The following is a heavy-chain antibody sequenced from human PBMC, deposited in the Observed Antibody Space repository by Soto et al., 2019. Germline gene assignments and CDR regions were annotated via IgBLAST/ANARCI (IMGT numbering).Heavy chain of an antibody. CDR1: GYTFTSYY. J-gene: IGHJ3*02. CDR3: ARDRYCSGGSCYPDDAFDI. V-gene: IGHV1-46*03. D-gene: IGHD2-15*01. Sequence: ASVKVSCKASGYTFTSYYMHLVRQAPGQGLEWMGIINPSGGSTSYAQKFQGRVTMTRDTSTSTVYMELSSLRSEDTAVYYCARDRYCSGGSCYPDDAFDIWGQGTMVTVSS. CDR2: INPSGGST.